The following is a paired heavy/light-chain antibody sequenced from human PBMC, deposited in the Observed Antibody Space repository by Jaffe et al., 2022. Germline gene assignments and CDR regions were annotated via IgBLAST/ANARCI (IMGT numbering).Heavy chain of an antibody. J-gene: IGHJ3*02. CDR2: IYTDGDT. D-gene: IGHD3-10*01. V-gene: IGHV3-66*02. Sequence: EVQLVESGGGLVQPGGSLKVSCVASELVVSSNYMSWVRQAPGKGLEWVSVIYTDGDTYYADSVKGRFTISRDNSKNTLYLQMNSLRAEDTAVYYCARRNISGRYRRDDAFDIWGQGTMVTVSS. CDR1: ELVVSSNY. CDR3: ARRNISGRYRRDDAFDI.
Light chain of an antibody. J-gene: IGLJ2*01. V-gene: IGLV1-40*01. CDR3: QSYDSSLSGSVV. Sequence: QSVLTQPPSVSGAPGQRVTISCTGSSSNIGASYDVHWYQQLPGAAPKLLIYDNTNRPSGVPDRFSGSKSGTSASLAITGLQAEDEADYYCQSYDSSLSGSVVFGGGTKLTVI. CDR1: SSNIGASYD. CDR2: DNT.